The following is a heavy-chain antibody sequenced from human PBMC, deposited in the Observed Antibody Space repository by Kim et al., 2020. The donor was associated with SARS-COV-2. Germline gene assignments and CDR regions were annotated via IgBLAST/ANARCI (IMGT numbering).Heavy chain of an antibody. CDR1: GGTFSSYA. CDR2: IIPIFGTA. CDR3: AREDDSSGYLDY. J-gene: IGHJ4*02. Sequence: SVKVSCKASGGTFSSYAISWVRQAPGQGLEWMGGIIPIFGTANYAQKFQGRVTITADESTSTAYMELSSLRSEDTAVYYCAREDDSSGYLDYWGQGTLVTVSS. V-gene: IGHV1-69*13. D-gene: IGHD3-22*01.